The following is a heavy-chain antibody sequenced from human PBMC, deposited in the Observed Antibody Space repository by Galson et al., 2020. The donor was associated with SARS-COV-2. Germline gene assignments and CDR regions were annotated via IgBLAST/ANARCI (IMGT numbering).Heavy chain of an antibody. CDR2: INHSGST. D-gene: IGHD3-22*01. V-gene: IGHV4-34*01. Sequence: SQTLSLTCAVYGGSFSGYYWSWIRQPPGKGLEWIGEINHSGSTNYNPSLKSRVTISVDTSKNQFSLKLSSVTAADTAVYYCARGVTPYDSSGYYSTPYFDYWGQGTLVTVSS. CDR3: ARGVTPYDSSGYYSTPYFDY. CDR1: GGSFSGYY. J-gene: IGHJ4*02.